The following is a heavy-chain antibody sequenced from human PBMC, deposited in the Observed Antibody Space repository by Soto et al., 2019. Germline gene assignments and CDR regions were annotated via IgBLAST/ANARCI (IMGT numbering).Heavy chain of an antibody. CDR3: ARVASDYINSVDH. J-gene: IGHJ4*02. V-gene: IGHV3-23*01. CDR2: IGGSGGNR. D-gene: IGHD4-4*01. CDR1: GFTFNAYA. Sequence: DVQLLESGGGLVEPGGSLRLSCAASGFTFNAYAMTWVRQAPGKGLEWVSAIGGSGGNRYYAASVKGRFTISRDNSKDTVDLQRNSLRVEDTAVYFCARVASDYINSVDHWGQGILVTVSS.